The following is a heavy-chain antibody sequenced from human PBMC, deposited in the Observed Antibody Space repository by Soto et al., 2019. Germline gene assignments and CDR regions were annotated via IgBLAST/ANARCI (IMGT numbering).Heavy chain of an antibody. CDR2: IYDSGNT. Sequence: QLQLQESVSGLVKPSQTLSLTCAVSGGSISGTTYSWSWIRQPPGKGLEWIGYIYDSGNTYYNPSLKSQFSISVDRSKNQFSLKLSSVTAADTAVYYCARGQGAAAGHSNFDYWGQGALVTVSS. CDR1: GGSISGTTYS. D-gene: IGHD6-13*01. CDR3: ARGQGAAAGHSNFDY. J-gene: IGHJ4*02. V-gene: IGHV4-30-2*01.